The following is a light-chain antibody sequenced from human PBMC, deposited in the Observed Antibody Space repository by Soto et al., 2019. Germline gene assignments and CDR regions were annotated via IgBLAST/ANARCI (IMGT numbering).Light chain of an antibody. CDR3: QQYDNWPPLA. Sequence: EIMMTQSPATLSVSPGERATLSCRASQSVSSNLAWYQQKPGQAPRLLIYGASTRATGIPARFSGSGSGTEFTLTISSLQSEDFAVYYCQQYDNWPPLAFGGGTKLEIK. CDR2: GAS. V-gene: IGKV3-15*01. J-gene: IGKJ4*01. CDR1: QSVSSN.